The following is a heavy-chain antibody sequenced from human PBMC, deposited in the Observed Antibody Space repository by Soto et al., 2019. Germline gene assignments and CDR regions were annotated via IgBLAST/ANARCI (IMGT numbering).Heavy chain of an antibody. Sequence: EGQLLESGGGLVQPGGSLRLSCVASGFTFKNFAMTWVRLAPGKGMEWVSAIGGSGSSANYADSVKGRFTVSRDDSKSTLYLQMSGLRVDDTALYYCAKDAVAYNGEWDWFDLWGQGTLVTVSS. D-gene: IGHD3-10*01. V-gene: IGHV3-23*01. CDR3: AKDAVAYNGEWDWFDL. J-gene: IGHJ5*02. CDR1: GFTFKNFA. CDR2: IGGSGSSA.